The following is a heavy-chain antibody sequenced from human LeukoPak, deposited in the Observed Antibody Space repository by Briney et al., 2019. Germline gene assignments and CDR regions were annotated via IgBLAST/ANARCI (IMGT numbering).Heavy chain of an antibody. J-gene: IGHJ5*01. Sequence: PSETLSLTCTVSSGSISSYYWSWIRQSPGKGLEWIGYVYSSGSTNSNPSLKSRVTISVDTSKNQFSLKVNSVTAADTAVYYCARGQVGSWFGVVSFWFDFWGQGTLVTVSS. CDR1: SGSISSYY. V-gene: IGHV4-59*01. D-gene: IGHD3-10*01. CDR3: ARGQVGSWFGVVSFWFDF. CDR2: VYSSGST.